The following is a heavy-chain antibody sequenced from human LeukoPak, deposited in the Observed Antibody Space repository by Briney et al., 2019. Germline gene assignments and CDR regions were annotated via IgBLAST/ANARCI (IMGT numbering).Heavy chain of an antibody. D-gene: IGHD3-10*01. CDR1: GGSFSGDY. CDR3: ASSMGELLWFGESTIEYFQH. Sequence: PSETLSLTCAVYGGSFSGDYWSWIRQPPGKGLEWIGDINRSGRAVYNTSLKSRVIISVDTSKNQFSLKLSSVTAADTAVYYCASSMGELLWFGESTIEYFQHWGQGTLVTVSS. V-gene: IGHV4-34*01. CDR2: INRSGRA. J-gene: IGHJ1*01.